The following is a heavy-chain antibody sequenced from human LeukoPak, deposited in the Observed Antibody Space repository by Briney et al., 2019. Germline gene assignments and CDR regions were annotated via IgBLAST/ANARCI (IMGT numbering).Heavy chain of an antibody. CDR1: GFTFSSYG. V-gene: IGHV3-30*02. D-gene: IGHD6-19*01. CDR3: AKDESAVAGPRYMDV. CDR2: IRYDGSNK. J-gene: IGHJ6*03. Sequence: GGSLRLSCAASGFTFSSYGMHWVRQAPGKGLEWVAFIRYDGSNKYYADSVKGRFTISRDNSKNTLYLQMNSPRAEDTAVYYCAKDESAVAGPRYMDVWGKGTTVTVSS.